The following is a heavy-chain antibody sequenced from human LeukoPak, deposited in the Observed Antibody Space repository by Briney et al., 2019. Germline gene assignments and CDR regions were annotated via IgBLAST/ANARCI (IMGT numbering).Heavy chain of an antibody. D-gene: IGHD5-24*01. CDR2: MNPYNGNT. CDR3: ARAEMATRPSDY. Sequence: ASVKVSCKTSGFSFVDYDVNWLRQAPGQGLEWMGWMNPYNGNTKYAQKLQGRATVTTDTSTNTTYLEVRSLRSDDTAVYYCARAEMATRPSDYWGQGTLVTVSS. J-gene: IGHJ4*02. CDR1: GFSFVDYD. V-gene: IGHV1-18*01.